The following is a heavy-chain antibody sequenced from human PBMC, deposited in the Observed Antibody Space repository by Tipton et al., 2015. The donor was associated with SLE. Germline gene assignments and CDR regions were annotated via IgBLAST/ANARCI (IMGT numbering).Heavy chain of an antibody. V-gene: IGHV4-31*03. CDR3: ARVRVVAATGWCDR. D-gene: IGHD2-15*01. J-gene: IGHJ5*02. CDR1: GGSFTRGGYY. CDR2: IHYTGTT. Sequence: TLSLTCSVSGGSFTRGGYYWSWIRQHPGKGLEWIGYIHYTGTTYYNPSLKTRVTISVDASQDEFSLSLSSVTAADSAVYFCARVRVVAATGWCDRWGQGTLVTVSS.